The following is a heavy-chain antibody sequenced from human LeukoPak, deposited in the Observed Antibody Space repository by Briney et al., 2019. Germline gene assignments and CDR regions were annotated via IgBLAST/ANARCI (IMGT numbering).Heavy chain of an antibody. J-gene: IGHJ3*02. CDR2: ITDRGTDS. CDR3: ARVRCLVVPGTDAFDI. Sequence: GGSLRLSCAASAFTFSDYYMSWIRQAPGKGLEWISYITDRGTDSYYAASVSGRFTISRDNAKNSLFLQMNSLRADDTAVYYCARVRCLVVPGTDAFDIWGQGTMVTVSS. D-gene: IGHD3-22*01. CDR1: AFTFSDYY. V-gene: IGHV3-11*01.